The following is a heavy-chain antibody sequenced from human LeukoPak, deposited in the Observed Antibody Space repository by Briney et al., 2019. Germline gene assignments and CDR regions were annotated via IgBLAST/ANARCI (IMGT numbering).Heavy chain of an antibody. J-gene: IGHJ4*01. Sequence: GGSLRLSCAASGFTFSYYYMYWVRQTPGKGLLWVSHIRPDGSRTVYADSVKGRFTISRDNAKNTLYLQMNSLRAEDTDVYYCASGSTPGSGYYFDSWGPGTLVTVSS. D-gene: IGHD3-22*01. V-gene: IGHV3-74*01. CDR2: IRPDGSRT. CDR3: ASGSTPGSGYYFDS. CDR1: GFTFSYYY.